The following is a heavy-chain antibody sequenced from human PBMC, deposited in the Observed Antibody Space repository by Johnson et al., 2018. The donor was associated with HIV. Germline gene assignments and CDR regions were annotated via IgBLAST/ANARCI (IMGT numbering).Heavy chain of an antibody. CDR1: GFTFSSYW. J-gene: IGHJ3*01. D-gene: IGHD1-26*01. CDR3: ARDLIVGASGSDAFDV. CDR2: ISGSGGSA. Sequence: VQLVESGGGLVQPGGSLRLSCAASGFTFSSYWMSWVRQAPGKGLEWVSAISGSGGSAYYADSVKGRFTISRDNSKNTLYLQMNSLRAEDTALYYCARDLIVGASGSDAFDVWGQGTAVTVSS. V-gene: IGHV3-23*04.